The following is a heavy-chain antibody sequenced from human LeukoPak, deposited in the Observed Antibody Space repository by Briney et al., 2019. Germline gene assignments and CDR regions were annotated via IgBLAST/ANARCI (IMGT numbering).Heavy chain of an antibody. CDR3: ARSVYSSSWYFANPHGMDV. CDR2: INHSGST. D-gene: IGHD6-13*01. V-gene: IGHV4-34*01. J-gene: IGHJ6*02. Sequence: PSQTLSLTCAVYGGSFSGYYWSWIRQPPGKGLEWIGEINHSGSTNYNPSLKSRVTISVDTSKNQFSLELSSVTAADTAVYYCARSVYSSSWYFANPHGMDVWGQGTTVTVSS. CDR1: GGSFSGYY.